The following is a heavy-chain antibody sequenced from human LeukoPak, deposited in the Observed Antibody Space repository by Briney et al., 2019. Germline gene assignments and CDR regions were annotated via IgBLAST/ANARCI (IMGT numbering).Heavy chain of an antibody. J-gene: IGHJ4*02. Sequence: QTGGSLRLSCAASGFTFSSYEMNWVRQAPGKGLEWVSYISSSGSTIYYADSVKGRFTISRDNAKNSLYLQMNRLRAEETAVYYCARVTRGYSYGVDYWGQGTLVTVSS. CDR2: ISSSGSTI. D-gene: IGHD5-18*01. CDR3: ARVTRGYSYGVDY. V-gene: IGHV3-48*03. CDR1: GFTFSSYE.